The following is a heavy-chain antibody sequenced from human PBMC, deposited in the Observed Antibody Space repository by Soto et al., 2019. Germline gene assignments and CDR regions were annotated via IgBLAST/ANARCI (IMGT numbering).Heavy chain of an antibody. CDR3: ARHKGIAAALRNDYYGMDV. V-gene: IGHV5-51*01. J-gene: IGHJ6*02. CDR1: GYSFTSYW. CDR2: IYPGDSDT. D-gene: IGHD6-13*01. Sequence: GESLKISCTGSGYSFTSYWIGWVRQMPGKGLEWMGIIYPGDSDTRYSPSFQGQVTISADKSIRTAYLQWSSLKASDTAMYYCARHKGIAAALRNDYYGMDVWGQGTRVTVSS.